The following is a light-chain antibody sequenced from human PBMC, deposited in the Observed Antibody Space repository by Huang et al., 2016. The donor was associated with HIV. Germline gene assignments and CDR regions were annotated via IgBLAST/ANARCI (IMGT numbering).Light chain of an antibody. CDR1: QSVSKY. J-gene: IGKJ4*01. V-gene: IGKV3-11*01. CDR3: QQRSNWPPLT. Sequence: EVVLTQSPATLSLSPGERATLSCRASQSVSKYLAWYQQKPGQAPRLRIYDASNRATGTPARFSGSGSGTDFTLTISSLEPEDFAVYYCQQRSNWPPLTFGGGTKVEFK. CDR2: DAS.